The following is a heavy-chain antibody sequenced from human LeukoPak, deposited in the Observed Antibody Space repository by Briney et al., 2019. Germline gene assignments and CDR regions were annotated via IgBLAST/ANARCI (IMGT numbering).Heavy chain of an antibody. D-gene: IGHD4-23*01. CDR3: ASCDYGGNSRDY. J-gene: IGHJ4*02. CDR2: IWYDGSNK. V-gene: IGHV3-33*01. Sequence: WGSLRLSCAASGFTFSSNGMHWVRQAPGKGLEGVAVIWYDGSNKYYTDPGKGRFTISRDNSKNTLYLQMNRLRAEDTAVYYCASCDYGGNSRDYWGQGTLVTVS. CDR1: GFTFSSNG.